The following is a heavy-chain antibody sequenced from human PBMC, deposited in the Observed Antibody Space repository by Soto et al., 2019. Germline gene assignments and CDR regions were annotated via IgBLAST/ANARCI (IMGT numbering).Heavy chain of an antibody. Sequence: ASVKVSCKASGYTFTSYDINWVRQATGQGLEWMGWMNPNSGNTGYAQKFQGRVTMTRNTSISTAYMELSSLRSEDTAVYYCAKADIVVVPAAIGEDYYYYYGMDVWGQGTTVTVSS. V-gene: IGHV1-8*01. J-gene: IGHJ6*02. CDR1: GYTFTSYD. D-gene: IGHD2-2*01. CDR2: MNPNSGNT. CDR3: AKADIVVVPAAIGEDYYYYYGMDV.